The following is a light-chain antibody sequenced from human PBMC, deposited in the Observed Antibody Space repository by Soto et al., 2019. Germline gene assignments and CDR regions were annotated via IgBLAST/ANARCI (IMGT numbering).Light chain of an antibody. Sequence: EIVFTKSPGTLSLSPRERATLSCRASQSVSSSYLAWYQQKPGQAHRLIIYDASNRAPGVPARFSGSGSGTDFALTISSLEPDDFAIYYCQQRSSWPRITFGQGTRLEIK. CDR1: QSVSSSY. V-gene: IGKV3D-20*02. J-gene: IGKJ5*01. CDR2: DAS. CDR3: QQRSSWPRIT.